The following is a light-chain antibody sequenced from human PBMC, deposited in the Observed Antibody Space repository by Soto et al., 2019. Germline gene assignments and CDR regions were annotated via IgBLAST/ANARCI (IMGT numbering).Light chain of an antibody. CDR3: QQRTNWPPTHT. J-gene: IGKJ2*01. CDR1: QSIATF. V-gene: IGKV3-11*01. Sequence: EIVLTQSPATLSLSPGERATLSCRASQSIATFLTWYQQKPGQPPRLLIYDASKRATGIPAGFSGSGSGTDFSLTISSLEPDDFAIYYCQQRTNWPPTHTFGQGTKLEIK. CDR2: DAS.